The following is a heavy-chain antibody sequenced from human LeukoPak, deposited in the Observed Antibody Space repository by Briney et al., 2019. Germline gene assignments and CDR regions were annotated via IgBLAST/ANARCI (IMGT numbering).Heavy chain of an antibody. CDR3: ARARMDCSGGSCYSSYSDY. D-gene: IGHD2-15*01. CDR1: GGSFRGYY. Sequence: PSETLSLTCAVYGGSFRGYYWSWIRQPPGKGLEWIGEINHSGSTNYNPSLKSRVTISVDTSKNQFSLKLSSVTAADTAVYFCARARMDCSGGSCYSSYSDYWGQGTLVTVSS. J-gene: IGHJ4*02. V-gene: IGHV4-34*01. CDR2: INHSGST.